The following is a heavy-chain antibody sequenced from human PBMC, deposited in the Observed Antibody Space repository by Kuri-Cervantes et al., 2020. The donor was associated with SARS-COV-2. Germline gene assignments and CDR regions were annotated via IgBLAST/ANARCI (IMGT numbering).Heavy chain of an antibody. D-gene: IGHD3-16*02. CDR1: GGSFSGYY. CDR2: INHSGST. Sequence: SQTLSLTCAVYGGSFSGYYWSWIRQPPGKGLEWIGEINHSGSTNYNPSLKSRVTISVDTSKNQFSLKLSSVTAADTAVYYCARADGDYVWGSYRPNYFDYWGQGTLVTVSS. CDR3: ARADGDYVWGSYRPNYFDY. V-gene: IGHV4-34*01. J-gene: IGHJ4*02.